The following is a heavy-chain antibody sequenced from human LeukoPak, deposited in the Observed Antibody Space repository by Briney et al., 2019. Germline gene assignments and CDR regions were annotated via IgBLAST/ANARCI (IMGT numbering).Heavy chain of an antibody. CDR3: AVLYFDEIDY. J-gene: IGHJ4*02. CDR1: GYAFSSLG. D-gene: IGHD3-9*01. Sequence: GASVKVSCKAFGYAFSSLGISWVRQAPGQGLEWMGWINPNSGGTNYAQKFQGRVTMTRDTSISTAYMELSRLRSDDTAVYYCAVLYFDEIDYWGQGTLVTVSS. CDR2: INPNSGGT. V-gene: IGHV1-2*02.